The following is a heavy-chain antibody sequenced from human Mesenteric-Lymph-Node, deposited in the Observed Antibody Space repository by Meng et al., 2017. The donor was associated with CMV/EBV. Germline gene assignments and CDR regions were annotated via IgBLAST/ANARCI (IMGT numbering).Heavy chain of an antibody. Sequence: GFSLRTNGVGVGLIRQPPGKALEWLALIYWNDGKLYSPSLSSRLTIAKDTSNNQVVLTMTNMDPVDTATYYCAHITPRAIVGVDFDYWGPGTLVTVSS. CDR3: AHITPRAIVGVDFDY. CDR2: IYWNDGK. J-gene: IGHJ4*02. CDR1: GFSLRTNGVG. D-gene: IGHD2-15*01. V-gene: IGHV2-5*01.